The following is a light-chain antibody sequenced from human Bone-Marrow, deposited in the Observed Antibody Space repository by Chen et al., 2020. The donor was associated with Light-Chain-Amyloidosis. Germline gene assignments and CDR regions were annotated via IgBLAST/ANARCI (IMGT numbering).Light chain of an antibody. V-gene: IGLV3-21*02. CDR2: DDS. CDR1: NIASTS. J-gene: IGLJ3*02. CDR3: QVWDRSSDRPV. Sequence: SYVLTQPSSVSVAPGQTATIAWGGNNIASTSVHWYQQTPGQAPLLVVYDDSDRHSGIPERLSGSNSGNTATLTISRVEAGDEADYYCQVWDRSSDRPVFGGGTKLTVL.